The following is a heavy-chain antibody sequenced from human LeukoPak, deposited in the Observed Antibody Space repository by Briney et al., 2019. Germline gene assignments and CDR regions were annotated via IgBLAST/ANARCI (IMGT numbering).Heavy chain of an antibody. J-gene: IGHJ4*02. V-gene: IGHV4-39*01. CDR1: DGSVSSGTYY. Sequence: PSETLSLTCTISDGSVSSGTYYWGWIRQSPGKGLEWIGSIHYSGSSYYNPSLKSRAAIFVDTSRDQVSMDLSYVTAADTALYYCVRHISANTGYFDSCGQGTLVTVSS. CDR3: VRHISANTGYFDS. CDR2: IHYSGSS.